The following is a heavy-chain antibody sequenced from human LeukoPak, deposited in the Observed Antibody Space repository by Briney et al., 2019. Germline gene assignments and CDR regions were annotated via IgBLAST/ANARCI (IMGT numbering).Heavy chain of an antibody. V-gene: IGHV3-74*01. J-gene: IGHJ6*03. CDR1: GFTFSSYW. CDR2: INSDGSST. CDR3: AREFGSCTYGVCWRDYYYYMDV. D-gene: IGHD2-8*01. Sequence: PGGSLRLSCAASGFTFSSYWMHWVRQAPGKGLVWVSRINSDGSSTSYADSVKGRFTISRDNAENTLYLQMNSLRAEDTAVYYCAREFGSCTYGVCWRDYYYYMDVWGKGTTVTVSS.